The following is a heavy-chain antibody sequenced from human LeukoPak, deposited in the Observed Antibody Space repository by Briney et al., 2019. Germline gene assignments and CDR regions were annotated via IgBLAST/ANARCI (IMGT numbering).Heavy chain of an antibody. Sequence: GGSLRLSCAASGFTVSSNYMSWVRQAPGKGLEWVSVIYSGGSTYYADSVKGRFTISRDNSKNTLYLQMNSLRAEDTAVYYCARGRGYYDSSGYYGDAFDIWGQGTMVTVSS. CDR3: ARGRGYYDSSGYYGDAFDI. D-gene: IGHD3-22*01. CDR2: IYSGGST. CDR1: GFTVSSNY. J-gene: IGHJ3*02. V-gene: IGHV3-66*01.